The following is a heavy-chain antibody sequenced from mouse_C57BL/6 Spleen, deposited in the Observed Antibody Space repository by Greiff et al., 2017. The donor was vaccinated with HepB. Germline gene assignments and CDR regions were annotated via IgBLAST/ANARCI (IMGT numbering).Heavy chain of an antibody. J-gene: IGHJ4*01. CDR1: GYTFTDYY. Sequence: VQLQQSGPELVKPGASVKISCKASGYTFTDYYINWVKQRPGQGLEWIGWIFPGSGSTYYNEKFKGKATLTVDKSSSTAYMLLSSLTSEDSAVYFCARSGRSATTVRGYAMDYWGQGTSVTVSS. V-gene: IGHV1-75*01. D-gene: IGHD1-1*01. CDR3: ARSGRSATTVRGYAMDY. CDR2: IFPGSGST.